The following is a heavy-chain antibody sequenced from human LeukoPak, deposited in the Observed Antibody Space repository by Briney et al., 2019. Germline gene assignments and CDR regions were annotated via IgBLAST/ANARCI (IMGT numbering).Heavy chain of an antibody. D-gene: IGHD5-24*01. J-gene: IGHJ4*02. V-gene: IGHV4-34*01. CDR1: GGSFSGFY. Sequence: SETLSLTCAVHGGSFSGFYWTWMRQPPGKELEWIGEITHGGFPNYHPSLKSQVTMSEDTSNNQFSLKLTSVTAADTAVYYCARGLGEGYPDYWGPGTLVTVSS. CDR3: ARGLGEGYPDY. CDR2: ITHGGFP.